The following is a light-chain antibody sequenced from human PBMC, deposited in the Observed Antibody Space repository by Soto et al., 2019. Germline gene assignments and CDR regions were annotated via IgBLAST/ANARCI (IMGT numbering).Light chain of an antibody. CDR2: GAS. Sequence: EIVLMQSPGTLSLSPGERATLSCRASQSVSNNYVAWYQQKPGQAPRLLIAGASSRATCIPDRFSGSGSGTDFTLTISRLEPEDFAVYYCQQYGSSPPLTFGGGTKVESK. J-gene: IGKJ4*01. CDR3: QQYGSSPPLT. V-gene: IGKV3-20*01. CDR1: QSVSNNY.